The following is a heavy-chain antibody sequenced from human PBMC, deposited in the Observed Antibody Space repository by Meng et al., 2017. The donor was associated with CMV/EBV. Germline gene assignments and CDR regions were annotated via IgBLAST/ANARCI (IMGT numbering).Heavy chain of an antibody. V-gene: IGHV4-61*02. CDR1: AGSISSGSDY. CDR3: ARGLITMVRGVPFDY. J-gene: IGHJ4*02. CDR2: IYTSGST. Sequence: QVQLQESCPGLVKPSQPLSLTCTVSAGSISSGSDYWSWIRQPAGKGLEWIGRIYTSGSTNYNPSPKSRVTISVDKPKNQFSLKLSSVTAADTAVYYCARGLITMVRGVPFDYWGQGTLVTVSS. D-gene: IGHD3-10*01.